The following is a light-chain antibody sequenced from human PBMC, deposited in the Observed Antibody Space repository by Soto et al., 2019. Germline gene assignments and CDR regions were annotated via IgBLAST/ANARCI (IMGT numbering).Light chain of an antibody. CDR3: QQYGSPWT. CDR1: QSVSSSY. CDR2: GAS. Sequence: EIVLTQSPGTLSLSPGERATLSCRASQSVSSSYLAWYQQKPGQAPGLLIYGASSRATGIPDRFSGSGSGTDFTLTISRLEPEDFAVYYCQQYGSPWTFGQGTKVEIK. V-gene: IGKV3-20*01. J-gene: IGKJ1*01.